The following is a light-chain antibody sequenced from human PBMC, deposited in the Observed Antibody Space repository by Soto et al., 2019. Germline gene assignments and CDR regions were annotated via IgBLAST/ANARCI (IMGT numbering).Light chain of an antibody. CDR3: HQPYSIPPT. CDR2: AAS. V-gene: IGKV1-39*01. J-gene: IGKJ1*01. Sequence: IQMTQSPSSLSASVGDRVTITCRASQRISTYLNWFQQRPGKAPRLLIYAASTLQTGVSSNFSGSASGTDFTLTITSLQPEDFATYFCHQPYSIPPTFGQGTKVDIK. CDR1: QRISTY.